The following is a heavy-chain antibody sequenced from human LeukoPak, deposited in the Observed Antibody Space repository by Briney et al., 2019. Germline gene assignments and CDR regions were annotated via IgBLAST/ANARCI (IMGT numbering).Heavy chain of an antibody. CDR1: GGTFISYA. Sequence: GASVKVSCKASGGTFISYAISWVRQAPGQGLEWMGGIIPIFGTANYAQRFQGRVTITADESTSTAYMELSSLRSEDTAVYYCASTIWSYYGMDVWGQGTTVTVSS. J-gene: IGHJ6*02. CDR3: ASTIWSYYGMDV. V-gene: IGHV1-69*13. CDR2: IIPIFGTA. D-gene: IGHD5-24*01.